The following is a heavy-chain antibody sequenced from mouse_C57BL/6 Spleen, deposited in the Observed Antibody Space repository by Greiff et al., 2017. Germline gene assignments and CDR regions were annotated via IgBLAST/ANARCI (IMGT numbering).Heavy chain of an antibody. CDR3: ARRGEYDGGDYYAMDY. D-gene: IGHD2-14*01. V-gene: IGHV2-2*01. Sequence: QVQLKQSGPGLVQPSQSLSITCTVSGFSLTSYGVHWVRQSPGKGLEWLGVIWSGGSTDYNAAFISRLSISKDNSKSQVFFKMNSLQADDTAIYYCARRGEYDGGDYYAMDYWGQGTSVTVSS. J-gene: IGHJ4*01. CDR2: IWSGGST. CDR1: GFSLTSYG.